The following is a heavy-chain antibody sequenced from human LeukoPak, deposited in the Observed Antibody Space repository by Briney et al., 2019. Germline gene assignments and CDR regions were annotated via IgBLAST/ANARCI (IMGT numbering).Heavy chain of an antibody. CDR1: GFTFSSYA. J-gene: IGHJ4*02. CDR2: ISYDGSNK. Sequence: PGRSLRLSCAASGFTFSSYAMHWVRQAPGKGLEWVAVISYDGSNKYYADSVKGRSTISRDNSKNTLYLQMNSLGAEDTAVYYCAREFSGILDYWGQGTLVTVSS. V-gene: IGHV3-30*04. CDR3: AREFSGILDY.